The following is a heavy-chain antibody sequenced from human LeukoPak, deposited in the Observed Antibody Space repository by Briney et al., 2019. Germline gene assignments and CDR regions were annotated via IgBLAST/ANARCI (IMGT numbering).Heavy chain of an antibody. J-gene: IGHJ4*02. D-gene: IGHD2-21*02. CDR3: ARDRKAYCGGDCYSSNFDY. CDR2: INHSGST. CDR1: GGSFSGYY. V-gene: IGHV4-34*01. Sequence: SETLSLTCAVYGGSFSGYYWSWIRQPPGKGLEWIGEINHSGSTYYNPSLKSRVTISVDTSKNQFSLKLSSVTAADTAVYYCARDRKAYCGGDCYSSNFDYWGQGTLVTVSS.